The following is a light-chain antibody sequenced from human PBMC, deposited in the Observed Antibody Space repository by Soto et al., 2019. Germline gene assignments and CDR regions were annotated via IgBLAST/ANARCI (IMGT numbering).Light chain of an antibody. CDR2: GAS. CDR3: QQYNSSPLT. CDR1: QSVRSSH. J-gene: IGKJ4*01. Sequence: EIVLTQSPGTLSLSRGERATLYCRASQSVRSSHLAWYQQKPGQAPRLLIYGASSRATGIPDRFSGSGSGTDFSLTISRLEVEDFAVYYCQQYNSSPLTFGGGTKVDIK. V-gene: IGKV3-20*01.